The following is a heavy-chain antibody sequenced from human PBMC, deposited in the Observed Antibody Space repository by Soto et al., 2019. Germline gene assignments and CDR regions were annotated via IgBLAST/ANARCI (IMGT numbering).Heavy chain of an antibody. CDR2: IYTPGST. V-gene: IGHV3-53*01. D-gene: IGHD3-22*01. J-gene: IGHJ4*02. Sequence: GGSLRLSCTASGFTVSRSYMSWVRQAPGKGLEWVSTIYTPGSTYYADSVKGRFTISRDNSKNTLYLQMNSLRAEDTAVYYCARGLVGSTTAFDNWGQGTLVPVSS. CDR1: GFTVSRSY. CDR3: ARGLVGSTTAFDN.